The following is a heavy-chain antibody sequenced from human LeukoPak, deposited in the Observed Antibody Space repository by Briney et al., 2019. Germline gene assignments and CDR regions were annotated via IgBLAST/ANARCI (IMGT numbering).Heavy chain of an antibody. V-gene: IGHV4-30-4*02. CDR1: GGSISSGDYY. CDR3: ARDIAAAGNYYFDY. J-gene: IGHJ4*02. Sequence: SETLSLTCTVSGGSISSGDYYWSWIRQPPGKGLEWIGYIYYSGSTYYNPSLKSRVTISVDTSKNQFSLKLSSVTAADTTVYYCARDIAAAGNYYFDYWGQGTLVTVSS. D-gene: IGHD6-13*01. CDR2: IYYSGST.